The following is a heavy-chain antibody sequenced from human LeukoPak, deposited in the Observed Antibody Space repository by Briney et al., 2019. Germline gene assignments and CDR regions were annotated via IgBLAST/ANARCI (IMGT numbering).Heavy chain of an antibody. V-gene: IGHV1-18*01. J-gene: IGHJ6*03. CDR1: GYTFTSYG. Sequence: GASVKVSCKASGYTFTSYGISWVRQAPGQGLEWMGWISAYNGNTNYAQKLQGRVTMTTDTSTSTAYMELRSLRSDDTAVYYCARDWVGGYCSSTSCANYYYYYMDVWGKGTTVTVSS. D-gene: IGHD2-2*01. CDR3: ARDWVGGYCSSTSCANYYYYYMDV. CDR2: ISAYNGNT.